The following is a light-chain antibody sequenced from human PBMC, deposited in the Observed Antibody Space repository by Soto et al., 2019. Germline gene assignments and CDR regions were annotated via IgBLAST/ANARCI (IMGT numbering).Light chain of an antibody. CDR3: QQYNKWPYT. CDR2: RAS. V-gene: IGKV3-15*01. CDR1: QHVSSN. J-gene: IGKJ2*01. Sequence: EIVMTQSPATLSVSPGGSATLSCRASQHVSSNLAWYRQKPGQAPTLLIYRASTRATGIPATFSGSGSGTEFTITITSLQSEDFAVYYCQQYNKWPYTFGQGTKLEI.